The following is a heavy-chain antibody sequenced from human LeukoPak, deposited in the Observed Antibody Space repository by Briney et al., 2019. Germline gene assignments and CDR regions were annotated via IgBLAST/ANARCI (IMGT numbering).Heavy chain of an antibody. CDR3: AKDEGYCSGGSCYYFDY. Sequence: GGSLRLSCAASGFPFSSYAMSWVRQAPGKGLEWVSAISGSGGSTYYADSVKGQFTISRDNSKNTLYLQMNSLRAEDTAVYYCAKDEGYCSGGSCYYFDYWGQGTLVTVSS. D-gene: IGHD2-15*01. V-gene: IGHV3-23*01. CDR1: GFPFSSYA. J-gene: IGHJ4*02. CDR2: ISGSGGST.